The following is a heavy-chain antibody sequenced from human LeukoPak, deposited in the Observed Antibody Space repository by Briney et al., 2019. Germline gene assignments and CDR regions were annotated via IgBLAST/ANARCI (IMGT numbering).Heavy chain of an antibody. J-gene: IGHJ6*02. CDR2: IIPIFGTA. V-gene: IGHV1-69*13. Sequence: SVKVSCKASGGTFSSYAISWVRQAPGQGLEWMGGIIPIFGTANYAQKFQGRVTITADESTSTAYMELSSLRSEDTAVYYCARDRRSLIRYYDFWSGYYGMDVWDQGTTVTVSS. CDR3: ARDRRSLIRYYDFWSGYYGMDV. CDR1: GGTFSSYA. D-gene: IGHD3-3*01.